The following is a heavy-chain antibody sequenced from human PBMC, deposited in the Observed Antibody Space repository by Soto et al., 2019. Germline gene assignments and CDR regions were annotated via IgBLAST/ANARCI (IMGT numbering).Heavy chain of an antibody. D-gene: IGHD2-2*01. CDR1: GYSISSGYY. V-gene: IGHV4-38-2*01. CDR3: ARGRDIVVVPAARWFDP. Sequence: SETLSLTCAVSGYSISSGYYWGWIRQPPGKGLEWIGSIYHSGSTYYNPSLKSRVTISVDTSKNQFSLKLSSVTAADTAVYYCARGRDIVVVPAARWFDPWGQGTLVTVSS. J-gene: IGHJ5*02. CDR2: IYHSGST.